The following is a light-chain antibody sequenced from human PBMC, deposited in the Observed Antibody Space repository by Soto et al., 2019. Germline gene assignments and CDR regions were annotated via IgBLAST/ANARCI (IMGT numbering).Light chain of an antibody. CDR2: DVN. CDR3: CSYAGSYSYA. V-gene: IGLV2-11*01. CDR1: SSDVGGFNS. J-gene: IGLJ1*01. Sequence: QSVLTQPRSVSGSPGQSVTISCTGTSSDVGGFNSVSWYQQHPGKAPKLMIYDVNKRPSGVPDRFSGSKSGSTASLTISGLQAEDEADYYCCSYAGSYSYAFATGTKVTV.